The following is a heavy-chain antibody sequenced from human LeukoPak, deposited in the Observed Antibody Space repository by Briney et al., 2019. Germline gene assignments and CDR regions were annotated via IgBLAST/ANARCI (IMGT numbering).Heavy chain of an antibody. D-gene: IGHD3-10*01. J-gene: IGHJ4*02. CDR1: GFTFSSYA. CDR3: AKQAESLLWFGELLYVSDY. Sequence: GGSLRLSCAASGFTFSSYAMSWVRQAPGKGLEWVSAISGSGGSTYYADSVKGRFTISRDNSKNTLYLQMNSLRAEDTAVYYCAKQAESLLWFGELLYVSDYWGQGTLVTVSS. CDR2: ISGSGGST. V-gene: IGHV3-23*01.